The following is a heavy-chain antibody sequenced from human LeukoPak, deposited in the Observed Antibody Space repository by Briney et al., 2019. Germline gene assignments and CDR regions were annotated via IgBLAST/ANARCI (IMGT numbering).Heavy chain of an antibody. J-gene: IGHJ4*02. CDR1: GFTFSSFA. Sequence: GGSLRLSCAASGFTFSSFAMSWVRQAPGKGLEWVSAISGSGGSTYYADSVKGRFTISRDNSKNTLYLQMNSLRAEDTAVYYCAKGLAGIVVVPAAKIDWGQGTLVTVSS. V-gene: IGHV3-23*01. D-gene: IGHD2-2*01. CDR3: AKGLAGIVVVPAAKID. CDR2: ISGSGGST.